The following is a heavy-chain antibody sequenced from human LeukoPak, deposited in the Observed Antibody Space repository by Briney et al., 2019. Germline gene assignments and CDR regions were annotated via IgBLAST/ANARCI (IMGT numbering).Heavy chain of an antibody. CDR1: GYTFSSYS. Sequence: GGSLRLSCAASGYTFSSYSMNWWIQAPGEELEWVLSISSSSSYIYYAHSVKGRVTISIDNAKNSLYLQMNSLRAEDTAVYYCAKDWGRGILPVLGVQHWGQGTLVTVSS. V-gene: IGHV3-21*01. CDR2: ISSSSSYI. CDR3: AKDWGRGILPVLGVQH. D-gene: IGHD2-15*01. J-gene: IGHJ1*01.